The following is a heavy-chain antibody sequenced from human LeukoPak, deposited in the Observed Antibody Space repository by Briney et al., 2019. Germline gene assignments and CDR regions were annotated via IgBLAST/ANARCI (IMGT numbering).Heavy chain of an antibody. J-gene: IGHJ6*03. CDR2: ISGSGGST. D-gene: IGHD6-19*01. CDR3: AKPPLWLLPSFYHYMDV. V-gene: IGHV3-23*01. Sequence: GGTLRLSCAASGFTFSSHGMSWVRQAPGKGLEWVSAISGSGGSTYYADSVKGRFTISRDNPKNTLYLQMNSLRAEDTAVYYCAKPPLWLLPSFYHYMDVWGKGTTVTVSS. CDR1: GFTFSSHG.